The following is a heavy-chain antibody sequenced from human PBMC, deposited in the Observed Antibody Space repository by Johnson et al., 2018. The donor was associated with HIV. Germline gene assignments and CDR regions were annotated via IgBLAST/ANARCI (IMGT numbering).Heavy chain of an antibody. V-gene: IGHV3-53*01. CDR1: GVTVSTNY. J-gene: IGHJ3*01. CDR2: NWNGRST. Sequence: VQLVESGGGLIQPGGSLRLSCAASGVTVSTNYMSWVRQAPGKGLEWVSGINWNGRSTGYAASVKGRFTISRDNAKNSLHLQMNSLRADDTAVYYCARKGDAFDLRGQGTMVIVSS. CDR3: ARKGDAFDL.